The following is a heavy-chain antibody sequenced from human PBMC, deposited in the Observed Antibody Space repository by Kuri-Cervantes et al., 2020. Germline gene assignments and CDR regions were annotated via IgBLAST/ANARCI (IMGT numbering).Heavy chain of an antibody. J-gene: IGHJ4*02. CDR3: AKDVLVVVAATGASTPDY. D-gene: IGHD2-15*01. CDR1: GFTFSSYG. CDR2: IRYDGSNK. Sequence: GGSLRLSCAASGFTFSSYGIHWVRQAPGKGLEWVAFIRYDGSNKYYADSVKGRFTISRDNSKNTLYLQMNSLRAEDTAVYYCAKDVLVVVAATGASTPDYWGQGTLVTVSS. V-gene: IGHV3-30*02.